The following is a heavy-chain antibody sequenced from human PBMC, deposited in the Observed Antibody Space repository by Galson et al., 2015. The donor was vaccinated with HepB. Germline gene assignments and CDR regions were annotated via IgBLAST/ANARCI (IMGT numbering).Heavy chain of an antibody. CDR1: GFTFSSYS. D-gene: IGHD6-19*01. CDR2: ISGSSSTI. Sequence: SLRLSCAASGFTFSSYSMNWVRQAPGKGLEWVSYISGSSSTIYYADSVKGRFTISRDNAKNSLYLQMNSLRAEDTAVYYCARVSDSSGYLGYYYYYGMDVWGQGTTVTVSS. CDR3: ARVSDSSGYLGYYYYYGMDV. V-gene: IGHV3-48*01. J-gene: IGHJ6*02.